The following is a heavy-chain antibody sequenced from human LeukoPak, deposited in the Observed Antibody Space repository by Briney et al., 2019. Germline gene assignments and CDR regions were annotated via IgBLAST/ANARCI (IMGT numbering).Heavy chain of an antibody. D-gene: IGHD3-22*01. J-gene: IGHJ4*02. Sequence: GRSLRLSCAASGFTFDTYGMHWVRQAPGKGLEWVAVISYDGNNDNYVDSVKGRFTISRDNSKNTLYLQMNSLRAEDTAVYYCATRSIYYYYFDYWGQGTLVTVSS. CDR1: GFTFDTYG. CDR2: ISYDGNND. CDR3: ATRSIYYYYFDY. V-gene: IGHV3-30*03.